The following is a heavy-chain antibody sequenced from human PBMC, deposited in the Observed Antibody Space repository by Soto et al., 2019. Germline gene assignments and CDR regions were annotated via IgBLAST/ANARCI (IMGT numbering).Heavy chain of an antibody. CDR3: AKGGRFLEWKNIDY. D-gene: IGHD3-3*01. V-gene: IGHV3-30*18. Sequence: GGSLRLSCAASGFTFSSYGMHWVRQAPGKGLEWVAVISYDGSNKYYADSVKGRFTISRDNSKNTLYLQMNSLRAEDTAVYYCAKGGRFLEWKNIDYWGQGTLVTVSS. CDR2: ISYDGSNK. J-gene: IGHJ4*02. CDR1: GFTFSSYG.